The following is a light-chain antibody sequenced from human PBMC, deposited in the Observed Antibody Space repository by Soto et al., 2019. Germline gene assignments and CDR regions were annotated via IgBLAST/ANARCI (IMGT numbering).Light chain of an antibody. Sequence: QSALTQPASVSGSPGQSITISCTGTSSDVGGYNYVSWYQQHPGKAPKLIIYDVTNRPSGLSYRFSASKSGSTASLTISGLQAEDEADDYCISYSCSTTHVLFGGGTKLTFL. CDR1: SSDVGGYNY. J-gene: IGLJ2*01. CDR3: ISYSCSTTHVL. V-gene: IGLV2-14*01. CDR2: DVT.